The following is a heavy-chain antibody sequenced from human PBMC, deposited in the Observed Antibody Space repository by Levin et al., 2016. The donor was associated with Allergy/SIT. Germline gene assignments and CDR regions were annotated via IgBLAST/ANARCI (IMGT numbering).Heavy chain of an antibody. V-gene: IGHV3-48*04. CDR1: GFTFSSYS. CDR2: INIGTRSI. J-gene: IGHJ3*02. Sequence: GESLKISCTASGFTFSSYSMNWVRQAPGKGLEWVSYINIGTRSIYYADSVKGRFTISRDDAENSLYMQMSSLRAEDTAVYYCARDTSFAFDIWGQGTMVTVSS. CDR3: ARDTSFAFDI. D-gene: IGHD2/OR15-2a*01.